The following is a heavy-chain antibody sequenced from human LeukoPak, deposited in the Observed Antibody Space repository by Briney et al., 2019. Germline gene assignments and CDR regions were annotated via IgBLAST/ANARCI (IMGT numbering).Heavy chain of an antibody. D-gene: IGHD6-25*01. V-gene: IGHV3-64*01. CDR2: ISSNGGST. CDR1: GFTFSSYA. CDR3: ARVNSSGQRAFDI. Sequence: GGSLRLSCAASGFTFSSYAMHWVRQAPGKGLEYVSAISSNGGSTYYANSVKGRFTISRDNSKNTLYLQMGSLRAEDMAVYYCARVNSSGQRAFDIWGQGTMVTVSS. J-gene: IGHJ3*02.